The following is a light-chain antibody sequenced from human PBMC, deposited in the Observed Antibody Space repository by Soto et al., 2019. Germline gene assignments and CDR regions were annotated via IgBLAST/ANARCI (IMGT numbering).Light chain of an antibody. CDR1: QSVDSY. J-gene: IGKJ1*01. CDR2: GGS. V-gene: IGKV3-15*01. Sequence: EIVMTQSPVTLSVSPGERVTLSCRASQSVDSYLAWHQQIPGQAPRLLIYGGSTRATGIPGRFSGSGSGTEFTLTISRLQSEDFAVYYCQQYKNWPKTFGQGTKVEIK. CDR3: QQYKNWPKT.